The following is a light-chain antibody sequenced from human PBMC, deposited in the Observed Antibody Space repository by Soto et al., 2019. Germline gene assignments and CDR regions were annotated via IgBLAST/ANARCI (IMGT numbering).Light chain of an antibody. CDR2: AAS. V-gene: IGKV1-39*01. J-gene: IGKJ2*01. CDR1: QSVSSY. Sequence: DIHMTQSPSSLSASVGDRVIITCRASQSVSSYLNWYQQKLGQAPKLLISAASNLRSGVPSRFSGSGSGTEFTLTISGLEVEDFAIYFCQQSFTTPPYTFGQGTRL. CDR3: QQSFTTPPYT.